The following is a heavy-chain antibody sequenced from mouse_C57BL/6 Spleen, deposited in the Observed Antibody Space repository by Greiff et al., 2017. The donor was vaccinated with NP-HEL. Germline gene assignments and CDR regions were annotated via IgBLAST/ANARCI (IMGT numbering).Heavy chain of an antibody. CDR2: IDPEDGET. V-gene: IGHV14-2*01. Sequence: VQLKQSGAELVKPGASVKLSCTASGFNIKDYYMHWVKQRPEQGLEWIGRIDPEDGETKYAPHFQGKATITAYTSSNTAYLQLSSLTSEDTAVYYCARSGPILWFAYWGQGTLVTVSA. CDR1: GFNIKDYY. J-gene: IGHJ3*01. CDR3: ARSGPILWFAY. D-gene: IGHD3-2*02.